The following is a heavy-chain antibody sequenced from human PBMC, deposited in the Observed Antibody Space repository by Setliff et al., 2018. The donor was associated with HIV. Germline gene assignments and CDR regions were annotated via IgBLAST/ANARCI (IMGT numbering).Heavy chain of an antibody. CDR3: ARAGVYYDSSGYCIDY. CDR2: MSYDGNNK. J-gene: IGHJ4*02. V-gene: IGHV3-30*07. Sequence: GSLRLSCAASGFIFSSYAMHWVRQAPGKGLEWVAVMSYDGNNKYYADFVKGRFTISRDNAKNSLYLQMNSLRAEDTAVYYCARAGVYYDSSGYCIDYWGQGTLVTVSS. CDR1: GFIFSSYA. D-gene: IGHD3-22*01.